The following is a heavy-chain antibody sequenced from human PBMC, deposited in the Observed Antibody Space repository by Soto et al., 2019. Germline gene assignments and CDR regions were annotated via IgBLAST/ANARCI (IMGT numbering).Heavy chain of an antibody. V-gene: IGHV4-31*03. CDR2: IYYSGST. CDR1: GGSISSGGYY. J-gene: IGHJ4*02. CDR3: ARGPWVSSSWYGGAYYFDY. D-gene: IGHD6-13*01. Sequence: QVQLQESGPGLVKPSQTLSLTCTVSGGSISSGGYYWSWTRQHPGKGLEWIGYIYYSGSTYYNPSLKSRVTISVDTSKNQFSLKLSSVTAADTAVYYCARGPWVSSSWYGGAYYFDYWGQGTLVTVSS.